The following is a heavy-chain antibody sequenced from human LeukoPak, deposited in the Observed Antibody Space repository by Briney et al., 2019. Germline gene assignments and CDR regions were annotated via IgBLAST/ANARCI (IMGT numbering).Heavy chain of an antibody. Sequence: PGMSLRLSCAASGFTFGTYAMHWVRQAPGKGLEWLAMVRYDGRSKYYAGSLKGRFTISRDNSKNTLYLQMNSLRAEDTAVYYCAREMEGSGWSPDYWGQGTLVTVSS. V-gene: IGHV3-33*01. CDR2: VRYDGRSK. D-gene: IGHD6-19*01. CDR3: AREMEGSGWSPDY. J-gene: IGHJ4*02. CDR1: GFTFGTYA.